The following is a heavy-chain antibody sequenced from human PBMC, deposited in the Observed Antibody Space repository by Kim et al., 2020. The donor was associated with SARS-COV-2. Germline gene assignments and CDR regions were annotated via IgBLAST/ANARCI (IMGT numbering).Heavy chain of an antibody. Sequence: SETLSLTCTVSGGSISSGGYYWSWIRQHPGKGLEWIGYIYYSGSTYYNPSLKSRVTISVDTSKNQFSLKLSSVTAADTAVYYCARDKGLNPSGWFDPWGQGTLVTVSS. CDR2: IYYSGST. J-gene: IGHJ5*02. CDR1: GGSISSGGYY. D-gene: IGHD6-25*01. CDR3: ARDKGLNPSGWFDP. V-gene: IGHV4-31*03.